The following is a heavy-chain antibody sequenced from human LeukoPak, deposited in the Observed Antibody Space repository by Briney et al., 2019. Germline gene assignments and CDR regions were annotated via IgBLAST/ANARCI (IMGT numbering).Heavy chain of an antibody. D-gene: IGHD6-19*01. CDR1: GDSVSSNNAA. V-gene: IGHV6-1*01. CDR3: ARVRVSVAGITNFDY. Sequence: SQTLSLTCAISGDSVSSNNAAWNWIRQSPSRGLEWLGRTYYRSKWYNDYAVSVKSRITINPDTSKNQFSLQLNSVTPEDTAVYYCARVRVSVAGITNFDYWGQGTLVTVSS. J-gene: IGHJ4*02. CDR2: TYYRSKWYN.